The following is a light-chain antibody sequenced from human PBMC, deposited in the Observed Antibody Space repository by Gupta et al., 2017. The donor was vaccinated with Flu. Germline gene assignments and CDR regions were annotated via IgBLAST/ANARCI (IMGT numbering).Light chain of an antibody. Sequence: QSALTQPASVSRSPGHSIAIPCTGTSSDIGGYNYVSWYQQHPGTAPKLLLGEVSRRPAGSSDRFSGSRSGNTASLTISGLLAEDEAVYYCSSYTNANTVVVFGGGTKLTVL. CDR2: EVS. CDR1: SSDIGGYNY. J-gene: IGLJ2*01. CDR3: SSYTNANTVVV. V-gene: IGLV2-14*01.